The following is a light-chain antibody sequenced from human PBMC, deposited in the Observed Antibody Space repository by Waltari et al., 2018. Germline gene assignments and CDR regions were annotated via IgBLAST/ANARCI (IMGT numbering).Light chain of an antibody. CDR3: QQYNTYPWT. CDR2: QAS. CDR1: QRITTW. Sequence: IQMTQSPSTLSASVGDRVIITCRASQRITTWLAWYQQKPGKAPKLLIYQASSLESGVPSRFTGSGSGTEFPLTISSLQPDDFATYYCQQYNTYPWTFGQGTKVEI. V-gene: IGKV1-5*03. J-gene: IGKJ1*01.